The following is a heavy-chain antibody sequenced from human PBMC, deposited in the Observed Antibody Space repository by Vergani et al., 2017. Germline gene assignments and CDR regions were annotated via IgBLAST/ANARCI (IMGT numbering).Heavy chain of an antibody. Sequence: QLQLQESGPGLVKPSETLSLTCTVSGGSISSSSYYWGWIRQPPGKGLEWIGSIYYSGSTYYNPSLKSRVTISVDTSKNQFSLKLSSVTAADTAVYYCARDGYCTNGVCPFDYWGQGTLVTVSS. CDR2: IYYSGST. CDR1: GGSISSSSYY. V-gene: IGHV4-39*02. D-gene: IGHD2-8*01. CDR3: ARDGYCTNGVCPFDY. J-gene: IGHJ4*02.